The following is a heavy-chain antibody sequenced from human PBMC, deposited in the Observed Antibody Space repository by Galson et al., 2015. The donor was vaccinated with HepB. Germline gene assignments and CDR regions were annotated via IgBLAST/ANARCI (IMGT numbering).Heavy chain of an antibody. V-gene: IGHV3-11*06. CDR3: ARDADCSSTSCYPGAINY. J-gene: IGHJ4*02. CDR1: GFTFSDYY. D-gene: IGHD2-2*01. Sequence: SLRLSCAASGFTFSDYYMSWIRQAPGKGLEWVSYISSSSSYTNYADSVKGRFTISRDNATNSLYLQMNSLRAEDTAVYYCARDADCSSTSCYPGAINYWGQGTLVTVSS. CDR2: ISSSSSYT.